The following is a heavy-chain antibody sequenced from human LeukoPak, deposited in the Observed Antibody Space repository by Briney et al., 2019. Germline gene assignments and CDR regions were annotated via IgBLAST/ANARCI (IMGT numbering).Heavy chain of an antibody. CDR1: GFTFSSYW. Sequence: GGSLRLSCAASGFTFSSYWMSWVRQAPGKGLEWVANIKQDGSEKYYVDSVKGRFTISRDNAKNSLYLQMNSLRAEDTAVYYYAREAYIFGYSSSRLRGVVNYWGQGTLVTVSS. D-gene: IGHD6-13*01. CDR3: AREAYIFGYSSSRLRGVVNY. CDR2: IKQDGSEK. J-gene: IGHJ4*02. V-gene: IGHV3-7*01.